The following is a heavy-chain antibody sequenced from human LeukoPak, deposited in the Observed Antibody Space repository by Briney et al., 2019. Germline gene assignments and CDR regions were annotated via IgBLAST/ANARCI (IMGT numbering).Heavy chain of an antibody. CDR2: IIPIFSTA. CDR3: TRPESSSSLACDH. D-gene: IGHD2-2*01. J-gene: IGHJ4*02. CDR1: GGTFSSYA. Sequence: SVKVSCKASGGTFSSYAISWVRQAPGQGLEWMGGIIPIFSTANYAQKFQGRVTITADESTSTAYMELSSLRAEDTAVYYCTRPESSSSLACDHWGQGTLVTVSS. V-gene: IGHV1-69*13.